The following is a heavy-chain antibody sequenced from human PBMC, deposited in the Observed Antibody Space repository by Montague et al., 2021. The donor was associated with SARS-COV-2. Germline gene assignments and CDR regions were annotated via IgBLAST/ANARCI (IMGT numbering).Heavy chain of an antibody. CDR3: ARGGTVTTFYYYYYGMAA. CDR1: GGSISSSSHY. Sequence: SETLSLTCAVSGGSISSSSHYWGWIRQPPGKGLEWIGEINHSGSTNYNPSLKSRVTISVDTSKNQFSLKLSSVPAAAPAVYYCARGGTVTTFYYYYYGMAAWGKGPTV. D-gene: IGHD4-17*01. J-gene: IGHJ6*04. V-gene: IGHV4-39*07. CDR2: INHSGST.